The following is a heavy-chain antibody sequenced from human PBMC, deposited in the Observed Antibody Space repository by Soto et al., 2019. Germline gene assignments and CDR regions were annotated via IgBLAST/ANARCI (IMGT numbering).Heavy chain of an antibody. CDR3: ARPPNYYDSSGYYGY. CDR1: GFTFSSYS. V-gene: IGHV3-21*01. D-gene: IGHD3-22*01. J-gene: IGHJ4*02. Sequence: GGSLSLSCAASGFTFSSYSVNWVRQAPGKGMEWVSSISSSSSYIYYADSVKGRFTISRDNAKNSLYLQMNSLRAEDTALYYCARPPNYYDSSGYYGYWGQGTLVTVSS. CDR2: ISSSSSYI.